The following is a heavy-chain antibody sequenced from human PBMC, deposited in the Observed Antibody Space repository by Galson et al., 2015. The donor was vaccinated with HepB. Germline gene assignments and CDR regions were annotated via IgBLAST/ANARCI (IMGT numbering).Heavy chain of an antibody. D-gene: IGHD1-26*01. CDR3: ARAAAVGATGYFDY. J-gene: IGHJ4*02. CDR2: IYYSGST. V-gene: IGHV4-59*01. CDR1: GGSISSYY. Sequence: SETLSLTCTVSGGSISSYYWSWVRQSPGKGLEWIGYIYYSGSTNYNPSLKSRVTISVDTSKNQFSLKLSSVTAADTAVYYCARAAAVGATGYFDYWGQGTLVTVSS.